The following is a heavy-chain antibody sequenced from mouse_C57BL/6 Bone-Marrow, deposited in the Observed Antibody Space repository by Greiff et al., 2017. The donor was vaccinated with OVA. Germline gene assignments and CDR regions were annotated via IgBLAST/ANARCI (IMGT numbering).Heavy chain of an antibody. V-gene: IGHV1-82*01. D-gene: IGHD4-1*02. CDR1: GYAFSSSW. Sequence: QVQLQQSGPELVKPGASVKISCKAYGYAFSSSWMNWVKQRPGKGLEWIGRIYPGDGDTNYNGKFKGKATLTADKSSSTAYMQLSSLTSEDSAVYFCARSSTVDYWGQGTTLTVSS. J-gene: IGHJ2*01. CDR2: IYPGDGDT. CDR3: ARSSTVDY.